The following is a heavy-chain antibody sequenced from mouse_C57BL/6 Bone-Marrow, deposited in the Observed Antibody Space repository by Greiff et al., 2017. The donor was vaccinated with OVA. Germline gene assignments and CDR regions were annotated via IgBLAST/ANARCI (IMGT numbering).Heavy chain of an antibody. J-gene: IGHJ4*01. V-gene: IGHV2-2*01. D-gene: IGHD1-1*01. CDR1: GFSLTSYG. Sequence: QVQLQQSGPGLVQPSQSLSITCTVSGFSLTSYGVHWVRQSPGKGLEWLGVIWSGGSTDYNAAFISRLSISKDNSKSQVFFKMNSLQADDTAIYYCARNEVYYYGSVYAMDYWGQGTSVTVSS. CDR3: ARNEVYYYGSVYAMDY. CDR2: IWSGGST.